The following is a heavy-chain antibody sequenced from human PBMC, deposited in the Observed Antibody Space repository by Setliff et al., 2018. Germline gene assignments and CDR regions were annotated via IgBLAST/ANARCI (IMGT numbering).Heavy chain of an antibody. Sequence: SGPTLVNPTETLPLTCTVSGFSLSNARMGVSWIRQPPGKALEWLAHIFSNDEKSYSTSLKSRLTISKDTSKSQVVLTMTNMDPVDTATYYCARAYYDSSGYYPLVYWGQGTLVTV. D-gene: IGHD3-22*01. CDR2: IFSNDEK. V-gene: IGHV2-26*01. CDR1: GFSLSNARMG. CDR3: ARAYYDSSGYYPLVY. J-gene: IGHJ4*02.